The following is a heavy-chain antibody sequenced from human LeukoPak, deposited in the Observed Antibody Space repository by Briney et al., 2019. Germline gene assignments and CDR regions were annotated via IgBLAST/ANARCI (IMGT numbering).Heavy chain of an antibody. J-gene: IGHJ4*02. CDR2: IKQDGTEK. CDR3: ARGVGASHFDY. CDR1: GLTVSSYG. Sequence: PGGCLRLSCAASGLTVSSYGISWVSQPPGEGLEWVAIIKQDGTEKYYVDSVKCRFTISRASAKNSRYRQMKRLRAQDTVAYYCARGVGASHFDYWGQGTLVTVSS. D-gene: IGHD1-26*01. V-gene: IGHV3-7*04.